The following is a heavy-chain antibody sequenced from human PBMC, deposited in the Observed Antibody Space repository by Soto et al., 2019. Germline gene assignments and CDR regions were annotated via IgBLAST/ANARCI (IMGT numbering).Heavy chain of an antibody. CDR2: INPNSGDT. Sequence: ASVKVSCKASGYTFTGYYVHWVRQAPGQGLEWMGWINPNSGDTYLAQRFQGRVTMNRDTSIGTAYMELRGLTSDDTAEYYCAKGGAIVAAGTRVYLYNAMDVWGQGTTGTVS. CDR3: AKGGAIVAAGTRVYLYNAMDV. D-gene: IGHD1-26*01. V-gene: IGHV1-2*02. CDR1: GYTFTGYY. J-gene: IGHJ6*02.